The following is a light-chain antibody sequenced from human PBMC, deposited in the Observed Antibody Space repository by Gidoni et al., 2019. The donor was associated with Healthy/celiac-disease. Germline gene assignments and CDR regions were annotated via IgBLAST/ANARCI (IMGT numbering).Light chain of an antibody. CDR2: DVS. J-gene: IGLJ2*01. CDR1: SSDVGGYNY. Sequence: QSALTQPRSVSGSPGQSVTISFTGTSSDVGGYNYVSWYQQHPGKAPKLMIYDVSKRPSGVPDRFSGSKSGNTASLTISVLQAEDEADYYCCSYAGSYTWVFGGGTKLTV. V-gene: IGLV2-11*01. CDR3: CSYAGSYTWV.